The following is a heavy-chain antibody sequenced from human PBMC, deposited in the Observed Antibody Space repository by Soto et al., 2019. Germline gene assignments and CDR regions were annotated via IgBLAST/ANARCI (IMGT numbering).Heavy chain of an antibody. Sequence: ASVEVSCKDSGYTSTDYFIHWVRQAPGQGFEWMGWINPNSRGTNYAQKFQGRVTMTRDTSNSTAYMELRGLRSDNTAVYYCARVTLKAGNWFDPWGQGTLVTVSS. J-gene: IGHJ5*02. CDR1: GYTSTDYF. CDR3: ARVTLKAGNWFDP. V-gene: IGHV1-2*02. CDR2: INPNSRGT.